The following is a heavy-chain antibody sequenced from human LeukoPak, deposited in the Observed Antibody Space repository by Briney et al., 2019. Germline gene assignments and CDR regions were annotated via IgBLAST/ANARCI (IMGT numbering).Heavy chain of an antibody. D-gene: IGHD3-10*01. CDR2: ISGTGGTT. V-gene: IGHV3-23*01. Sequence: PGASLRLSCAASGFTFRTYAMSWVRQAPGKGLEWVSAISGTGGTTYYADSVKGRFTISRDNFKNTLYLQMNSQRAEDTAVYYCAKDQDPYDASGTFHYYGMDVWGQGTTVTVSS. J-gene: IGHJ6*02. CDR3: AKDQDPYDASGTFHYYGMDV. CDR1: GFTFRTYA.